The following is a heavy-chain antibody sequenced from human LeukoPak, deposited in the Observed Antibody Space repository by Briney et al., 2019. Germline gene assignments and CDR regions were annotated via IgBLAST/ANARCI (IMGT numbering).Heavy chain of an antibody. CDR1: GFTFSNAW. CDR3: TTAVWSGTLFDY. J-gene: IGHJ4*02. Sequence: GGSLRLSCAASGFTFSNAWMSWVRQAPGKGLEWVGRIKSKTDGGTTDHAAPVKGRFTISRDDSKNTLYLQMNSLKTEDTAVYYCTTAVWSGTLFDYWGQGTLVTVSS. CDR2: IKSKTDGGTT. D-gene: IGHD3-10*01. V-gene: IGHV3-15*01.